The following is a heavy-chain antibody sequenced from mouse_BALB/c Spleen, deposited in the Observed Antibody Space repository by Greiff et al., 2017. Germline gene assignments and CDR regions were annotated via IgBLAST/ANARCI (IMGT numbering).Heavy chain of an antibody. D-gene: IGHD1-2*01. CDR3: ARSITTAYYFDY. CDR2: ISSGSSTI. J-gene: IGHJ2*01. Sequence: EVKVEESGGGLVQPGGSRKLSCAASGFTFSSFGMHWVRQAPEKGLEWVAYISSGSSTIYYADTVKGRFTISRDNPKNTLFLQMTSLRSEDTAMYYCARSITTAYYFDYWGQGTTLTVSS. V-gene: IGHV5-17*02. CDR1: GFTFSSFG.